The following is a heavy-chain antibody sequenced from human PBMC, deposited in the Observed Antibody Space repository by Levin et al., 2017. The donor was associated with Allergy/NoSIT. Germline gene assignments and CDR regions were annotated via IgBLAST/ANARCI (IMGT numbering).Heavy chain of an antibody. CDR1: GFTFSNSP. CDR3: TRNRGVTTPDY. CDR2: ISADNIKT. V-gene: IGHV3-23*01. D-gene: IGHD4-17*01. Sequence: GESLKISCAASGFTFSNSPMSWVRQAPGKGLEWVSAISADNIKTYYADSLKGRFTISRDNSRNTLYLQMNSLRAEDTALYYCTRNRGVTTPDYWGQGTLVTVSS. J-gene: IGHJ4*02.